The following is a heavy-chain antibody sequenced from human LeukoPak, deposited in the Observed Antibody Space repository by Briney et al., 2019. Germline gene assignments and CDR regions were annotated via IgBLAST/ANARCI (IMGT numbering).Heavy chain of an antibody. CDR2: ISGSGGST. CDR1: GFTFSSYA. D-gene: IGHD3-9*01. Sequence: GGSLRLSCAASGFTFSSYAMSWVRQAPGKGLEWVSAISGSGGSTYYADSVKGRFTISRDNSKNTLYLQMNSLRAEDTAVYYRAKTLRYFDWPPEGDYWGQGTLVTVSS. CDR3: AKTLRYFDWPPEGDY. J-gene: IGHJ4*02. V-gene: IGHV3-23*01.